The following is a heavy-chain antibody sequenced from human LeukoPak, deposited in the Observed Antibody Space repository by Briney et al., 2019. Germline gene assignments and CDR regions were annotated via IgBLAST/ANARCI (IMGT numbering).Heavy chain of an antibody. J-gene: IGHJ4*02. D-gene: IGHD6-19*01. Sequence: SETLSLTCTVSGGSINIISDYWGWIRQPPGKGLEWIGSIYYSGSTYYNPSLKSRVTISVDTSKNQFFLKLSSVTAADTAVYYCARENAVAGCVDYWGQGTLVTVSS. V-gene: IGHV4-39*07. CDR2: IYYSGST. CDR1: GGSINIISDY. CDR3: ARENAVAGCVDY.